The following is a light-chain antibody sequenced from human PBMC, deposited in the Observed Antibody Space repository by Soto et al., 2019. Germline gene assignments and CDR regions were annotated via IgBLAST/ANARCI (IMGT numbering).Light chain of an antibody. CDR1: SSDVGRYKF. V-gene: IGLV2-14*01. CDR2: EVS. Sequence: QSALTQPASVSGSPGQSITISCTGTSSDVGRYKFVSWYQHLPGRAPKLIIYEVSNRPSGVSSRFSASKSGNTASLTISGLQAEDEADYYCTSFATSSTVVFGGGTKVTVL. J-gene: IGLJ2*01. CDR3: TSFATSSTVV.